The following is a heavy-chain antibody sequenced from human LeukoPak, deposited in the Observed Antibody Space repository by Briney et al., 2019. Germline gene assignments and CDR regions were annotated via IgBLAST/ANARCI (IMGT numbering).Heavy chain of an antibody. CDR1: GFTFSSFA. V-gene: IGHV3-23*01. CDR2: ISGSGDTT. J-gene: IGHJ5*02. CDR3: AREGLILDP. Sequence: GGSLRLSCAASGFTFSSFAMTWVRQAPGKGLEWVSVISGSGDTTYYADSEKGRLTISRDNSKNTLYLQMNSLRAEDTAVYYCAREGLILDPWGQGTLVTVSS.